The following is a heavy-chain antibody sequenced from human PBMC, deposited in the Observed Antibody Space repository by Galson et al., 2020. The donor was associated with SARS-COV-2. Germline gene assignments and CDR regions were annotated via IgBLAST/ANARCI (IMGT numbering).Heavy chain of an antibody. D-gene: IGHD3-16*01. CDR2: VHYIGST. CDR1: GGSIGSFH. V-gene: IGHV4-59*01. Sequence: PSETLSLTCTVSGGSIGSFHWSWIRQPPGKGLEWIGYVHYIGSTNYIPSLMRRATMSVDTSKNQFSLRLTPVTPADTAVYYCAKGGGGYPYYFDYWGPGTLVTVSS. CDR3: AKGGGGYPYYFDY. J-gene: IGHJ4*02.